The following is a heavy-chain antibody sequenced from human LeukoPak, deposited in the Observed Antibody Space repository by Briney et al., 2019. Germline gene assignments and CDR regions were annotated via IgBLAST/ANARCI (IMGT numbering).Heavy chain of an antibody. CDR1: GFTLSGFA. D-gene: IGHD5-12*01. Sequence: GGSLRLSCAASGFTLSGFAMHWVRQAPGKGLEWVAVLLHDGSEKYYADSVKGRFTISRDNSKNTLYLQMDSLRAEDTAVYYCAKESGYDSTYQFDYWGQGTLVTVSS. CDR3: AKESGYDSTYQFDY. CDR2: LLHDGSEK. V-gene: IGHV3-30-3*01. J-gene: IGHJ4*02.